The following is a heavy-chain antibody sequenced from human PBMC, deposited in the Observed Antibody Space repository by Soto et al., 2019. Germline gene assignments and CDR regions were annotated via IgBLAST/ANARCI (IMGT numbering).Heavy chain of an antibody. CDR1: GFTFSSYS. CDR3: ARDSSMIVPIGFDP. J-gene: IGHJ5*02. V-gene: IGHV3-21*01. CDR2: ISSSSSYI. D-gene: IGHD3-22*01. Sequence: PVGSLRLSCAASGFTFSSYSMNWVRQAPGKGLEWVSSISSSSSYIYYADSVKGRFTISRDNAKNSPYLQMNSLRAEDTAVYYCARDSSMIVPIGFDPWGQGTLVTVSS.